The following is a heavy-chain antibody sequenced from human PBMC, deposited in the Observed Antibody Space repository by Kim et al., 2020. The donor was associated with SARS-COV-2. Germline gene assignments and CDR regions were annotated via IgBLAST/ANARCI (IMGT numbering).Heavy chain of an antibody. Sequence: ASVKVSCKASGYTFTSYYMQWVRQAPGQGLEWMGIINPSGGSTSYAQKFQGRVTMTRDTSTSTVYMELSSLRSEDTAVYYCARDPAGSSSWYWYKVNSQSWYYYGMDVWGQGTTVTVSS. CDR2: INPSGGST. CDR3: ARDPAGSSSWYWYKVNSQSWYYYGMDV. D-gene: IGHD6-13*01. J-gene: IGHJ6*02. V-gene: IGHV1-46*01. CDR1: GYTFTSYY.